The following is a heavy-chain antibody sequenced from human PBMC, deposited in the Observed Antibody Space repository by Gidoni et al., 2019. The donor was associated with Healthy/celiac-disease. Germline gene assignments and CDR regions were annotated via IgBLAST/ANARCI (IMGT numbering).Heavy chain of an antibody. CDR1: GGTFSSYT. CDR3: ARGGVATHYYYYYGMDV. V-gene: IGHV1-69*02. CDR2: IIPILGIA. Sequence: QVQLVQSGAEVKTPGSSVKVSCKASGGTFSSYTISWVRQAPGQGLEWMGRIIPILGIANYAQKFQGRVTITADKSTSTAYMELSSLRSEDTAVYYCARGGVATHYYYYYGMDVWGQGTTVTVSS. J-gene: IGHJ6*02. D-gene: IGHD5-12*01.